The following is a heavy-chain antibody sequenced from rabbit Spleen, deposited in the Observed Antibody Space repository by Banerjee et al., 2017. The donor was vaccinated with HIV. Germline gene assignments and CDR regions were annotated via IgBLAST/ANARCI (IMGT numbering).Heavy chain of an antibody. J-gene: IGHJ6*01. CDR3: ARDTGSSFSTYGMDL. D-gene: IGHD8-1*01. CDR1: GFSFSSSYW. Sequence: EESGGDLVKPEGSLTLTCTASGFSFSSSYWICWVRQAPGKGLEWIACIYGGSSGATHYASWAKGRFTISKTSSTTVTLQMTSLTVADTATYFCARDTGSSFSTYGMDLWGPGTLVTVS. CDR2: IYGGSSGAT. V-gene: IGHV1S45*01.